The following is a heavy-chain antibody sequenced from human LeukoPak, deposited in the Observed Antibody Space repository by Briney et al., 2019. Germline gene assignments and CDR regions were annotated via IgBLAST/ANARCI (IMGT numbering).Heavy chain of an antibody. CDR1: EFTFSSNW. CDR3: ARAGEGLLAYSFDI. Sequence: GGSLRLSCAASEFTFSSNWMHWVRQGPGKGLVWVSRINSDGSGTSYADSVKGRFTISRGNAKNTLYLQMNSLRAEDTAVYYCARAGEGLLAYSFDIWGQGTMVTVSS. J-gene: IGHJ3*02. D-gene: IGHD1-26*01. CDR2: INSDGSGT. V-gene: IGHV3-74*01.